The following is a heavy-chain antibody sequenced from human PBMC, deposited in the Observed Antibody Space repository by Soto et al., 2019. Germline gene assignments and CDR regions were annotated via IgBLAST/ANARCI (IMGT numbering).Heavy chain of an antibody. CDR1: GGSISSYY. Sequence: SETLSLTCTVSGGSISSYYWSWIRQPPGKGLEWIGYIYYSGSTNYNPSLKSRVTISVDTSKNQFSLKLSSVTAADTAVYYCARHRLLGQWLVLGLWGHGTLVTVPQ. V-gene: IGHV4-59*08. J-gene: IGHJ4*01. CDR3: ARHRLLGQWLVLGL. D-gene: IGHD6-19*01. CDR2: IYYSGST.